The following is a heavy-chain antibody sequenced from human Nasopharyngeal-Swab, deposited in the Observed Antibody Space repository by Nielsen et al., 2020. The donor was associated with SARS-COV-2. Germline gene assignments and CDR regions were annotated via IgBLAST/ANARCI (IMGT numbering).Heavy chain of an antibody. CDR1: GYTFTGYY. D-gene: IGHD5-24*01. J-gene: IGHJ4*02. CDR3: ARGDGRYYFDY. V-gene: IGHV1-2*06. CDR2: INPNSGGT. Sequence: ASVKVSCKASGYTFTGYYMHWVRQAPGQGLEWMGRINPNSGGTNYAQKFQGRVTITADKSTSTAYMELSSLRSEDTAVYYCARGDGRYYFDYWGQGTLVTVSS.